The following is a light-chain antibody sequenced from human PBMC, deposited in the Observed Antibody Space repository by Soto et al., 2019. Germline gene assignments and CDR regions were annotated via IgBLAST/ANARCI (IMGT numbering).Light chain of an antibody. CDR3: QSYDSSNVV. J-gene: IGLJ2*01. CDR2: EDN. CDR1: SIGIASNY. Sequence: NFMLTQPHSVSESPGKTVTISCTRSSIGIASNYVQWYQQRPGSSPTTVIYEDNQRPSGVPDRFSGSIDSSSNSASLTISGLKTEDEADYYCQSYDSSNVVFGGGTKLTAL. V-gene: IGLV6-57*01.